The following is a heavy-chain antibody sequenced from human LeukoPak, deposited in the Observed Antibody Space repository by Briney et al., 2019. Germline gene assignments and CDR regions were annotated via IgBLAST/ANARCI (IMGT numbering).Heavy chain of an antibody. CDR1: GFIFSNYA. J-gene: IGHJ4*02. CDR3: AKWGDYDVLTGYYVSDF. CDR2: ISGRSNNT. Sequence: GASLRLSCAASGFIFSNYAMYWVRQAPGKGLEWVSAISGRSNNTYYADSVKGRFTISRDSSKNTLYLQMNSLRADDTAVYYCAKWGDYDVLTGYYVSDFWGQGTLVTVSP. D-gene: IGHD3-9*01. V-gene: IGHV3-23*01.